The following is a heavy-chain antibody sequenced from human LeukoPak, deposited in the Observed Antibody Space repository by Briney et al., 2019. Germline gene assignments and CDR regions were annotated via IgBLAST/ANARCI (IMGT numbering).Heavy chain of an antibody. CDR1: GLIFSDHH. J-gene: IGHJ4*02. Sequence: TGGSLRLSCAASGLIFSDHHMDWVRQAPGKGLEWVGRVRNKANTYTTNYAASVKGRFSITRDDSMNSLYLQMNSLKTEDTAVYYCVRVWRGYYFDYWGQGTLVTVSS. CDR2: VRNKANTYTT. V-gene: IGHV3-72*01. D-gene: IGHD3-10*01. CDR3: VRVWRGYYFDY.